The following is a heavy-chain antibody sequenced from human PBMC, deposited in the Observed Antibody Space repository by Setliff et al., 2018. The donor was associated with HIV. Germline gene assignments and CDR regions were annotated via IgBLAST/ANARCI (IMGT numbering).Heavy chain of an antibody. D-gene: IGHD1-1*01. Sequence: ASVKVSCKASGDTYRNYAVNWVRQAPGQGLEWMGWTSPYNGNTSYTHKLQGRVTMTTDTSTSIAYMELRSLKSDDTAIYYCVRDVRLGLRNWNSGPFDYWGQGTLVTVSS. J-gene: IGHJ4*02. CDR1: GDTYRNYA. V-gene: IGHV1-18*01. CDR3: VRDVRLGLRNWNSGPFDY. CDR2: TSPYNGNT.